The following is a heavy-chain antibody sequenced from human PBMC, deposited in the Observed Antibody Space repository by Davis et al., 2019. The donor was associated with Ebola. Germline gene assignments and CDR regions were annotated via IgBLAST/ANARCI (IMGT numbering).Heavy chain of an antibody. Sequence: GSLRLSCTVSGGSISSSSYYWGWIRQPPGKGLEWIGSIYYSGSTNYNPSLKSRVTISVDTSKNQFSLKLSSVTAADTAAYYCARRRPMITFDYWGQGTLVTVSS. V-gene: IGHV4-39*01. CDR2: IYYSGST. J-gene: IGHJ4*02. D-gene: IGHD3-16*01. CDR3: ARRRPMITFDY. CDR1: GGSISSSSYY.